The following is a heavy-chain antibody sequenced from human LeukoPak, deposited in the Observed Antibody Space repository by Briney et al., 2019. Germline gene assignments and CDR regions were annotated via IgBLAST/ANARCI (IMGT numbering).Heavy chain of an antibody. D-gene: IGHD5-24*01. J-gene: IGHJ4*02. CDR1: GYTFTSYG. CDR2: ISAYNGNT. V-gene: IGHV1-18*01. Sequence: GASVKVSCKASGYTFTSYGISWVRQAPGQGLEWMGWISAYNGNTNYAQKLQGRVTMTEDTSTDTAYMELSSLRSEDTAVYYCATGMAKDFIDYWGQGTLVTVSS. CDR3: ATGMAKDFIDY.